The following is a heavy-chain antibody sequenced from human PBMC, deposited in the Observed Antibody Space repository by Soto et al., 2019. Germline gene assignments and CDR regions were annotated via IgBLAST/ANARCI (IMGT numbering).Heavy chain of an antibody. CDR3: ARESLGSKGADH. CDR2: IIPIIGMT. CDR1: GDTFNSYV. J-gene: IGHJ4*02. Sequence: QVQLVQSGAEVKRPGSSVKVSCESSGDTFNSYVISWVRQAPGQGLEWMGGIIPIIGMTHYAQKSQGRVTISALSSTGTAYMELTNLGFDDTALYYCARESLGSKGADHWGQGTLVTVSS. V-gene: IGHV1-69*17. D-gene: IGHD3-16*01.